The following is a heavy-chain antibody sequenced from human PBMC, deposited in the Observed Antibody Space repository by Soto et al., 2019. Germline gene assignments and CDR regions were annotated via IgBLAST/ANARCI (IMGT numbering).Heavy chain of an antibody. D-gene: IGHD2-21*02. V-gene: IGHV1-46*01. CDR2: VNPSGGHP. CDR1: GDTFTDYY. J-gene: IGHJ4*02. Sequence: QVQLMQSGAEVKKPGASVKVSCKASGDTFTDYYIHWERQAPGQGLEWIGTVNPSGGHPPYPQHFLCRVTMTRDPSTSPLYSVLTSLTSDDTAIYYGARGGHVVVVTAALDYWGQGTLGTVSS. CDR3: ARGGHVVVVTAALDY.